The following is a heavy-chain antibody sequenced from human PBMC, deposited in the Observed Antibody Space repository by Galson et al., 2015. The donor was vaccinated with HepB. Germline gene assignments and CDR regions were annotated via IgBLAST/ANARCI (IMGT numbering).Heavy chain of an antibody. CDR3: ARDPIPTTSPWYYFDY. CDR2: ISRSGTTT. CDR1: GFSFSGHA. V-gene: IGHV3-48*02. Sequence: SLRLSCAASGFSFSGHAMNWVRQAPGKGLEWISHISRSGTTTYYADSVKGRFTVSRDNAKNSVYLQMNSLGDEDTAAYYCARDPIPTTSPWYYFDYWGQGTLVTVSS. J-gene: IGHJ4*02. D-gene: IGHD1-1*01.